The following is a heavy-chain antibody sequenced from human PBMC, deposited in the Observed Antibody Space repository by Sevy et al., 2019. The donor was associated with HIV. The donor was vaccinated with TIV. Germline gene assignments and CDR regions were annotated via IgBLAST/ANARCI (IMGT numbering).Heavy chain of an antibody. V-gene: IGHV3-33*01. CDR3: ARDLEFYDYGDYGPAFMPDY. J-gene: IGHJ4*02. Sequence: GGSLRLSCAASGFTFSTYGMHWVRQAPGKGLEWVAVMWFDGSNTYYADSVKGRFTTSSDIAKNTLHLQMNSLRAEDTAVYYCARDLEFYDYGDYGPAFMPDYWGQGTLVTVSS. CDR1: GFTFSTYG. CDR2: MWFDGSNT. D-gene: IGHD4-17*01.